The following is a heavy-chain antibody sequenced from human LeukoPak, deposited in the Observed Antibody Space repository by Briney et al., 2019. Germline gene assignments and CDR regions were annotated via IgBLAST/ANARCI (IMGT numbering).Heavy chain of an antibody. CDR1: GFTVSSNY. CDR3: AKEKDDSSGYYPSGYYFDY. D-gene: IGHD3-22*01. J-gene: IGHJ4*02. CDR2: ISGSGGST. V-gene: IGHV3-23*01. Sequence: GGSLRLSCAASGFTVSSNYMSWVRQAPGKGLEWVSAISGSGGSTYYADSVKGRFTISRDNSKNTLYLQMNSLRAEDTAVYYCAKEKDDSSGYYPSGYYFDYWGQGTLVTVSS.